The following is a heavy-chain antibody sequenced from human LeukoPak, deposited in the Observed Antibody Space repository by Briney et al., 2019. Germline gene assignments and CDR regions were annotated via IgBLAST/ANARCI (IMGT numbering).Heavy chain of an antibody. J-gene: IGHJ4*02. V-gene: IGHV4-39*01. CDR1: GGSISSSSYY. CDR3: ARRGYSSSWIDY. CDR2: IYYSGST. D-gene: IGHD6-13*01. Sequence: KPSETLSLTCTVSGGSISSSSYYWGWIRQPPGKGLERIGSIYYSGSTYYNPSFKSRVTISVDTSKNQFSLKLSSVTAADTAVYYCARRGYSSSWIDYWGQGTLVTVSS.